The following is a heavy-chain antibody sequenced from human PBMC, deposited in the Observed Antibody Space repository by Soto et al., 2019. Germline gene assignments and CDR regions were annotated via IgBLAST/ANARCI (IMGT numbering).Heavy chain of an antibody. CDR2: ISYDGSNK. V-gene: IGHV3-30-3*01. CDR1: GFTFSSYA. D-gene: IGHD3-16*02. Sequence: QVQLVESGGGVVQPGRSLRLSCAASGFTFSSYAMHWVRQAPGKGLEWVAVISYDGSNKYYADSVKGRFTISRDNSKNTLDLQINSLRAEDTAVYYCARDPGDDYVWGSYRPYYFDYWGQGTLVTVSS. J-gene: IGHJ4*02. CDR3: ARDPGDDYVWGSYRPYYFDY.